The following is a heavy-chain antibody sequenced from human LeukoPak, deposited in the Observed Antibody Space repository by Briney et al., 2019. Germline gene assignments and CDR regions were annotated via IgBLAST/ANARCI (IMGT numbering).Heavy chain of an antibody. CDR1: GGSISSGDYY. D-gene: IGHD3-10*01. V-gene: IGHV4-30-4*08. CDR2: IYYSGST. Sequence: SETLSLTCTVSGGSISSGDYYWSWIRQPPGKGLEWIGYIYYSGSTYYNPSLKSRVTISVDTSKNQFSLKLSSVTAADTAVYYCARADYYGSGSYFYWGRGTLVTVSS. CDR3: ARADYYGSGSYFY. J-gene: IGHJ4*02.